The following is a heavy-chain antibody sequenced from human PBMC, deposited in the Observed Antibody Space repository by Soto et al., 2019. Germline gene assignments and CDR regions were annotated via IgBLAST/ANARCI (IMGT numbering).Heavy chain of an antibody. CDR1: GYTFADYG. Sequence: SSVKVSCKASGYTFADYGVHWLRPAPGQGPEWMGWISGYNANTRYAQRFQGRLTLTRAPSKRTAYMDLRSLRADDTAVYYCARERVDSSGSTSEHFQHRAQATRVSRSS. CDR3: ARERVDSSGSTSEHFQH. CDR2: ISGYNANT. D-gene: IGHD6-13*01. V-gene: IGHV1-18*01. J-gene: IGHJ1*01.